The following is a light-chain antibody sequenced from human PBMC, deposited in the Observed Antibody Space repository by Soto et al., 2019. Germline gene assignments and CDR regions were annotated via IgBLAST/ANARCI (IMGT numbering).Light chain of an antibody. Sequence: QSALTQPASVSGSPGQSITVSCTGNTSDVGTYNLVSWYQQHPGKAPKLMIFEVSKRPSGISTRFSGSRSGNTASLTISGLQAEDEADYYCCSYAGSSTYVFGTGTKLTVL. J-gene: IGLJ1*01. V-gene: IGLV2-23*02. CDR2: EVS. CDR1: TSDVGTYNL. CDR3: CSYAGSSTYV.